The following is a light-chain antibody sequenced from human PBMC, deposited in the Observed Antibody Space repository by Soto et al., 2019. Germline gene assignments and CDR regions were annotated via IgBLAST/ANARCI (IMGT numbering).Light chain of an antibody. Sequence: QSVLTQPASVSGSPGQSITISCTGTSSDVGGYNYVSWYQQHPGKAPKLMIYDVSNRPSGVSNRFSGSKSGNTASLTISGLQAEDEADYYCSSYTTRTPQVFGPGTKVTVL. CDR2: DVS. CDR3: SSYTTRTPQV. CDR1: SSDVGGYNY. V-gene: IGLV2-14*01. J-gene: IGLJ1*01.